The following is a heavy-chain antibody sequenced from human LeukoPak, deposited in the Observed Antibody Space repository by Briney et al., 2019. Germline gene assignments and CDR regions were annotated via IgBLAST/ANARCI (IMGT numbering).Heavy chain of an antibody. CDR3: ARELAHLDSSSWYPENDY. V-gene: IGHV1-2*02. Sequence: ASVKVSCKASGYTFTGYYMHWVRQAPGQGLEWMGWINPNSGGTNYAQKFQGRVTMTRDTSISTAYMELSRLRSDDTAVYYCARELAHLDSSSWYPENDYWGQGTLVTVSS. CDR2: INPNSGGT. J-gene: IGHJ4*02. D-gene: IGHD6-13*01. CDR1: GYTFTGYY.